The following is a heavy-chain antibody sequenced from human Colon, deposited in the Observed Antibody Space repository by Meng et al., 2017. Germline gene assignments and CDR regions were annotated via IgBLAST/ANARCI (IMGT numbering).Heavy chain of an antibody. CDR2: AST. Sequence: QLQLRESGPGRVRPSGTFSLICSVSGGSVSSAGYQWSWIRQPPGKGLEWIGYASTNYNPSLKSRVTISVDTSKNQFSLRLTSVTAADTAVYYCARDHMGSLDYWGQGILVTVSS. CDR1: GGSVSSAGYQ. CDR3: ARDHMGSLDY. J-gene: IGHJ4*02. D-gene: IGHD1-26*01. V-gene: IGHV4-61*08.